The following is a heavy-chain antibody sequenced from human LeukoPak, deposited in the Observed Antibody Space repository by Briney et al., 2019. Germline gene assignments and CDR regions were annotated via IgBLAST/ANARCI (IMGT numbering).Heavy chain of an antibody. CDR2: IKQDGSET. V-gene: IGHV3-7*01. CDR3: ARDRDSRWDFDL. D-gene: IGHD3-22*01. Sequence: GGSLRLSCAASGFTSSTYWMSWVRQAPGKGLEWVASIKQDGSETYYVDSVKGRFTLSRDNAKNSLYLQMNSLRADDTAVYYCARDRDSRWDFDLWGRGALVTVSS. CDR1: GFTSSTYW. J-gene: IGHJ2*01.